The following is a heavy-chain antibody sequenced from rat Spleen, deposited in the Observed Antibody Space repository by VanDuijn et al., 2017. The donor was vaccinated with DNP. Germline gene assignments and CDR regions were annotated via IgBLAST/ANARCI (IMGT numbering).Heavy chain of an antibody. CDR1: GFTFSSYD. CDR2: INYDVSRT. D-gene: IGHD1-12*02. J-gene: IGHJ2*01. V-gene: IGHV5-7*01. Sequence: EVQLVESGGGLLQPGRSLKLSCAASGFTFSSYDMAWVRQAPKNGLEWVASINYDVSRTYYRDSVKGRFTISRDNAKSTLYLQMDSLRSEDTATYYCTGQAYGSYGWGQGVMVTVSS. CDR3: TGQAYGSYG.